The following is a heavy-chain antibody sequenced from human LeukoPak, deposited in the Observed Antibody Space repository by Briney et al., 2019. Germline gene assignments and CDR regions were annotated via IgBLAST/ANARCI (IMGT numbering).Heavy chain of an antibody. J-gene: IGHJ6*02. CDR2: IYHSGRT. Sequence: SETLSLTCTVSGGSISSYYWRWIRQPPGKGLEWIGDIYHSGRTNYCPPLKSRVTISVDTSKNQFSLKLSSVTAADTAVYYCAREVTYSYRYYGMDVWGQGTTVTVSS. CDR1: GGSISSYY. CDR3: AREVTYSYRYYGMDV. D-gene: IGHD5-18*01. V-gene: IGHV4-59*01.